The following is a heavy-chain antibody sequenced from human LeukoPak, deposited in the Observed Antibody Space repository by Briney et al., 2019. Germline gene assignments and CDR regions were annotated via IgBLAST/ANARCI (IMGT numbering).Heavy chain of an antibody. CDR2: VYYSGTT. CDR1: GGSISSFY. Sequence: SETLSLTCTVSGGSISSFYWSWIRQPPGKGLEWIGCVYYSGTTNYNPSLKSRVTISVDTSKNQSSLKLSSVTAADTAVYYCARGSGYYYPYFDYWGQGTLVTVSS. V-gene: IGHV4-59*01. CDR3: ARGSGYYYPYFDY. D-gene: IGHD3-22*01. J-gene: IGHJ4*02.